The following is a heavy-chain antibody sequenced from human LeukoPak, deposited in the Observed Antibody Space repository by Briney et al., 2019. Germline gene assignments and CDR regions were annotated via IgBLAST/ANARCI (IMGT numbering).Heavy chain of an antibody. J-gene: IGHJ6*02. D-gene: IGHD2/OR15-2a*01. CDR2: IYYSGST. V-gene: IGHV4-59*08. CDR1: GGSISSYY. Sequence: PSETLSLTRTVSGGSISSYYWSWIRQPPGKGLEGIGYIYYSGSTNYNPSLKSRVTISVDTSKNQFSLKLSSVTAADTAVYYCARQANSLYYYYGMDVWGQGTTVTVSS. CDR3: ARQANSLYYYYGMDV.